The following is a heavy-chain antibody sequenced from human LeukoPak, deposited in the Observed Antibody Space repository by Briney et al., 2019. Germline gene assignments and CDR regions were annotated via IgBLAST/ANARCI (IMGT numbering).Heavy chain of an antibody. CDR1: GFTFSSYA. J-gene: IGHJ6*02. V-gene: IGHV3-23*01. Sequence: GGSMRLSCAASGFTFSSYAMSWVRQAPGKGLEWVSAISGSGGSTYYADFVKGRFTISRDNSKNTLYLQMNSLRAEDTAVYYCAKDLIAVEDSYYYYYYGMDVWGQGTTVTVSS. CDR3: AKDLIAVEDSYYYYYYGMDV. CDR2: ISGSGGST. D-gene: IGHD6-19*01.